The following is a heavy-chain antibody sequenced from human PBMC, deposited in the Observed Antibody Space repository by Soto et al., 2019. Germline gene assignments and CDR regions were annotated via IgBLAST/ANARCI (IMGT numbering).Heavy chain of an antibody. V-gene: IGHV4-39*01. Sequence: SETLSLTCTVSGGSISSSSYYWGWIRQPPGKGLEWIGSIYYSGSTYYNPSLKSRVTISVDTSKNQFSLKLSSVTAADTAVYYCARLVKWGRYHDSSGYPPYWGQGTLVTVSS. CDR1: GGSISSSSYY. D-gene: IGHD3-22*01. CDR3: ARLVKWGRYHDSSGYPPY. CDR2: IYYSGST. J-gene: IGHJ4*02.